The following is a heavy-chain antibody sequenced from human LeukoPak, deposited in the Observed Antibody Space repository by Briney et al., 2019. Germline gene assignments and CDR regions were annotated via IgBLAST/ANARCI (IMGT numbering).Heavy chain of an antibody. CDR1: GYTFTSYG. CDR3: ARDYYDGSGYTGFDY. V-gene: IGHV1-18*01. D-gene: IGHD3-22*01. CDR2: ISAYNGNT. J-gene: IGHJ4*02. Sequence: ASVKVSCKASGYTFTSYGISWVRQAPGQGLEWMGWISAYNGNTNYAQKLQGRVTMTTDTSTSTAYMELRSLRSDDTAVYYCARDYYDGSGYTGFDYWGQGTLVTVSS.